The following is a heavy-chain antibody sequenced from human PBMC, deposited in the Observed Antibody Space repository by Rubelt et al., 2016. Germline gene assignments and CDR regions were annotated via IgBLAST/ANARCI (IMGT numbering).Heavy chain of an antibody. CDR1: GGSFSGYY. CDR3: ASGSSEWLMDAFDI. Sequence: QVQLQQWGAGLLKPSETLSLTCAVYGGSFSGYYWSWIRQPPGKGLEWIGEINHSGSTNYNPSLKSRVTVSVDTSTNQLSLKLSSVTAADTAVYYCASGSSEWLMDAFDIWGQGTMVTVSS. D-gene: IGHD6-19*01. J-gene: IGHJ3*02. CDR2: INHSGST. V-gene: IGHV4-34*01.